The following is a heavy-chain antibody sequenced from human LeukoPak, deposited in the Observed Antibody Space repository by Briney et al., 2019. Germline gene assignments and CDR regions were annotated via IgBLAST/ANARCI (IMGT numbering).Heavy chain of an antibody. CDR3: TRRGGGHEFDH. Sequence: GGSLRLSCAASGFAFSTYAVHWVRQAPGKGLEWVAVISFDGNTKYYADSVKGRFTISRDNSKNTLYLQMNGLRTEDTAMYYCTRRGGGHEFDHWGQGTLVTVSS. D-gene: IGHD3-16*01. V-gene: IGHV3-30-3*01. CDR1: GFAFSTYA. CDR2: ISFDGNTK. J-gene: IGHJ4*02.